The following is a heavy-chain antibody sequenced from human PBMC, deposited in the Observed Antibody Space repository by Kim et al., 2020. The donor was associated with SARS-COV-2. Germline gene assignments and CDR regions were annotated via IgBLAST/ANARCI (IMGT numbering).Heavy chain of an antibody. V-gene: IGHV3-11*04. J-gene: IGHJ4*02. CDR3: ARDGHSGYDY. Sequence: IYYADTVKGRYTISRDNANTSLFLQMNSLRAEDTAVYYCARDGHSGYDYWGQGTLVTVSS. D-gene: IGHD5-12*01. CDR2: I.